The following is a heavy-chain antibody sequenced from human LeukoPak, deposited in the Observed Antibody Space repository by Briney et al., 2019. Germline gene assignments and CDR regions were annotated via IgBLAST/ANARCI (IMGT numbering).Heavy chain of an antibody. V-gene: IGHV1-8*01. Sequence: ASVEVSCKTSGYTFPSYDINWVRQATGQGLEWMGWMNPNSGNTGYAQKIRGRVTITRNTSITTAYMELSSLRSEDTAVYYCARGPKWSGSYYYFDYWGQGTLVTVSS. J-gene: IGHJ4*02. CDR2: MNPNSGNT. CDR3: ARGPKWSGSYYYFDY. D-gene: IGHD1-26*01. CDR1: GYTFPSYD.